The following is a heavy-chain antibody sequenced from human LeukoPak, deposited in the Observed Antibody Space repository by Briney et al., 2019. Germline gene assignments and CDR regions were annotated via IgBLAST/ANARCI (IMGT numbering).Heavy chain of an antibody. D-gene: IGHD3-10*02. Sequence: LETLSLTCAVYGGSFSGYYWSWIRQPPGKGLEWIGEINHSGSTNYNPSLKSRVTISVDTSKNQFSLKLSSVTAADTAVYYCATFVRGEKYNWFDPWGQGTLVTVSS. J-gene: IGHJ5*02. CDR2: INHSGST. CDR3: ATFVRGEKYNWFDP. V-gene: IGHV4-34*01. CDR1: GGSFSGYY.